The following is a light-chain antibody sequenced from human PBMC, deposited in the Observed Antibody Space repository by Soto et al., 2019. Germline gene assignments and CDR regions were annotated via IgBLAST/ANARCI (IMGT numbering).Light chain of an antibody. CDR2: EVS. J-gene: IGLJ1*01. CDR3: SSYSSNTALV. CDR1: SSDVGGYNY. Sequence: QSVLTQPASVSGSPGQSITISCPGTSSDVGGYNYVSWYQQHPGTAPELIIYEVSYRPSGVSHRFSGSKSGNTASLTISGLQAEDEADYYCSSYSSNTALVFGTGTKVTVL. V-gene: IGLV2-14*01.